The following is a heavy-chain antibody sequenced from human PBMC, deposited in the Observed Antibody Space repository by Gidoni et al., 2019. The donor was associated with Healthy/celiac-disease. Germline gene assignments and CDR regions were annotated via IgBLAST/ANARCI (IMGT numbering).Heavy chain of an antibody. V-gene: IGHV4-34*01. CDR3: ARGRHSYDYVWGSYRLDY. CDR2: INYSGST. J-gene: IGHJ4*02. CDR1: AGSLSGYY. Sequence: QVQLQQWGAGLLQPSESLSLPCAVYAGSLSGYYWSWIRQPPGKGLEWIGEINYSGSTNYNPSLKSRVTIAVDMSMNQFFLRLTSVTAADTAVYYCARGRHSYDYVWGSYRLDYWGQGTLVTVSS. D-gene: IGHD3-16*02.